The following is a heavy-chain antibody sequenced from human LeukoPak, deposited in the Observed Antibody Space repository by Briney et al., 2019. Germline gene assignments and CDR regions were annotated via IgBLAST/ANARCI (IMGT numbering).Heavy chain of an antibody. D-gene: IGHD3-16*01. J-gene: IGHJ4*02. CDR1: GGSISSGGYY. Sequence: SQTLSLTCAVSGGSISSGGYYWSWIRQHPGKGLEWIGYIYYSGSTYYNPSLKSRVTISVDTSKNQFSLKLSSVTAADTAVYYCARALVEMXXXGGYYFDYWGQGTLVTV. CDR2: IYYSGST. V-gene: IGHV4-31*11. CDR3: ARALVEMXXXGGYYFDY.